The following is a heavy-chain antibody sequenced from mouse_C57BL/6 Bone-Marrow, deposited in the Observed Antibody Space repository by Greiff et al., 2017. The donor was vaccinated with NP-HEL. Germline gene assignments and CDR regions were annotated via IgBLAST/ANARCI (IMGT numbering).Heavy chain of an antibody. CDR3: ARGGITTRDYAMDY. CDR1: GFSLTSYG. J-gene: IGHJ4*01. CDR2: IWSGGST. Sequence: QVQLKESGPGLVQPSQSLSITCTVSGFSLTSYGVHWVRQSPGKGLEWLGVIWSGGSTDYNAAFISRLSISKDNSKSQVFFKMNSLQADDTAIYYCARGGITTRDYAMDYWGQGTSVTVSS. V-gene: IGHV2-2*01. D-gene: IGHD2-4*01.